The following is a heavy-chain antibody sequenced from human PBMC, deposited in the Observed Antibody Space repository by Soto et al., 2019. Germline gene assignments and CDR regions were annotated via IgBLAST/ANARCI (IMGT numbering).Heavy chain of an antibody. CDR1: GFIFSDYY. V-gene: IGHV3-11*01. CDR3: ARVTMALGFDF. Sequence: PGGSLRLSCAASGFIFSDYYMSWIRQAPGKGLEWISYISDSGGTIYYADSMKGRFTISRDNTKNSLFLQMNSLRAEDTAIYYCARVTMALGFDFWGQGTLVTVSS. D-gene: IGHD3-10*01. J-gene: IGHJ4*02. CDR2: ISDSGGTI.